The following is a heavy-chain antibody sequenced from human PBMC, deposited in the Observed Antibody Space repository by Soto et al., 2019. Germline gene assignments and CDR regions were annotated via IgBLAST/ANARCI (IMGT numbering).Heavy chain of an antibody. CDR2: IYYSGST. V-gene: IGHV4-39*01. CDR1: GGSISSSSYY. D-gene: IGHD2-2*01. J-gene: IGHJ4*02. Sequence: NPSETLSLTCTVSGGSISSSSYYWGWIRQPPGKGLEWIGSIYYSGSTYYNPSLKSRVTISVDTSKNQFSLKLSSVTAADTAVYYCARLVGRTSCHFDYWGQGTLVTVSS. CDR3: ARLVGRTSCHFDY.